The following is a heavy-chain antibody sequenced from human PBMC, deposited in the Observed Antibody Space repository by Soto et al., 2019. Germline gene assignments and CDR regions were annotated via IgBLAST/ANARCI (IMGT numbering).Heavy chain of an antibody. Sequence: QVQLLESGGGVVQSGRSLRLSCAASGFTFSSYGMHWVRQAPGKGLEWVAVIWYDGSNTYSADSVKGRFTISRDNSKNTLYLQMNSLRAEDTAVYYCARDLGHDESGSSYIDVWGQGTTVTVSS. CDR2: IWYDGSNT. V-gene: IGHV3-33*01. CDR1: GFTFSSYG. CDR3: ARDLGHDESGSSYIDV. J-gene: IGHJ6*02. D-gene: IGHD3-10*01.